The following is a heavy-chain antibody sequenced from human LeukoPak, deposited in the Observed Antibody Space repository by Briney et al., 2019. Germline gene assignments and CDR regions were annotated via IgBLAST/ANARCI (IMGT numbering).Heavy chain of an antibody. CDR2: SNHSGST. J-gene: IGHJ4*02. V-gene: IGHV4-34*01. CDR1: GGSFSGYY. CDR3: ARVSYYDSSGNRGAFDY. D-gene: IGHD3-22*01. Sequence: ASETLSLTCAVYGGSFSGYYWSWIRQPPGKGLEWIGESNHSGSTNYNPSLKSRVTISVDKSKNQFSLKLSSVTAADTAVYYCARVSYYDSSGNRGAFDYWCQGTLLTVAS.